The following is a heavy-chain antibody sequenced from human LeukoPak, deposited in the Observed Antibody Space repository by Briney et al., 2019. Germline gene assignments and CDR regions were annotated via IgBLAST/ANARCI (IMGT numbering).Heavy chain of an antibody. CDR3: ARLDPIYYYGMDV. V-gene: IGHV4-61*01. CDR1: GGSVSSGSYY. J-gene: IGHJ6*02. Sequence: SETLSLTCTVSGGSVSSGSYYWSWIRQPPGKGLEWIGYIYYSGSTNYNPSLKSRVTISVDRSKNQFSLKLSSVTAADTAVYYCARLDPIYYYGMDVWGQGTTVTVSS. CDR2: IYYSGST.